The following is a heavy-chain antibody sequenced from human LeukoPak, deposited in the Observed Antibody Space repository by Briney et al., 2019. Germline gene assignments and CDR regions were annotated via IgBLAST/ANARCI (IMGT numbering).Heavy chain of an antibody. D-gene: IGHD6-19*01. CDR2: IYHSSST. CDR3: ARDHYSSGWAYYYYYGMDV. Sequence: SETLSLTCTVSGGSISSSNWWSWVRQPPGKGLEWIGEIYHSSSTNYNPSLKSRVTISVDKSKNQFSLKLSSVTAADTAVYYCARDHYSSGWAYYYYYGMDVWGQGTTVTVSS. J-gene: IGHJ6*02. CDR1: GGSISSSNW. V-gene: IGHV4-4*02.